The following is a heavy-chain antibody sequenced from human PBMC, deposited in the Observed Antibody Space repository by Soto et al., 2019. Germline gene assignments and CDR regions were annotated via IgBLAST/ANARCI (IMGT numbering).Heavy chain of an antibody. D-gene: IGHD3-9*01. V-gene: IGHV3-33*01. J-gene: IGHJ6*02. CDR1: GFTFSSYG. Sequence: GGSLRLSCAASGFTFSSYGMHWVRQAPGKGLEWVAVIWYDGSNKYYADSVKGRFTISRDNSKNTLYLQMNSLRAEDTAVYYCARDHPIWPNDCYGMDVWGQGTTVTVSS. CDR2: IWYDGSNK. CDR3: ARDHPIWPNDCYGMDV.